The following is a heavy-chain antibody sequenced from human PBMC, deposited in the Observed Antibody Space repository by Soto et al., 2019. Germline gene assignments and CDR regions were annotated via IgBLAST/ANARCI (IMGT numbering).Heavy chain of an antibody. Sequence: ASVKVSCKASGYTFTGYYMHWVRQAPGQGLEWMGWINPNSGGTNYAQKFQGRVTMTRDTSISTAYMELRSLRSDDTAVYYCARDRDIVATIKYYGMDVWGQGPPVTVS. CDR3: ARDRDIVATIKYYGMDV. J-gene: IGHJ6*02. CDR2: INPNSGGT. V-gene: IGHV1-2*02. CDR1: GYTFTGYY. D-gene: IGHD5-12*01.